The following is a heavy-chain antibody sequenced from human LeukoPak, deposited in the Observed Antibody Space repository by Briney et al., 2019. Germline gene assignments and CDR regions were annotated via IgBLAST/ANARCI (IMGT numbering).Heavy chain of an antibody. V-gene: IGHV4-39*01. CDR3: ASVEMATITGFDY. D-gene: IGHD5-24*01. J-gene: IGHJ4*02. Sequence: SETLSLTCTVSGGSISSSSYYWGWIRQPPGKGLEWIGSIYCSGSTYYNPSLKSRVTISVDTSKNQFSLKLSSVTAADTAVYYCASVEMATITGFDYWGQGTLVTVSS. CDR2: IYCSGST. CDR1: GGSISSSSYY.